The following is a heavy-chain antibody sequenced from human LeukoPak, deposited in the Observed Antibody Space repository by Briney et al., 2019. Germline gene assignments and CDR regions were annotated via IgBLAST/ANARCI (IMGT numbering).Heavy chain of an antibody. D-gene: IGHD3-10*01. Sequence: ASVKVSCKASGYTFTSYGIGWVRQAPGQGLEWMGWISAYNGNTNYAQKLQGRVTMTTDTSTSTAYMELRSLRSDDTAVYYCARSFGLRGVRNYIPGYWGQGTLVTVSS. J-gene: IGHJ4*02. CDR3: ARSFGLRGVRNYIPGY. CDR1: GYTFTSYG. CDR2: ISAYNGNT. V-gene: IGHV1-18*01.